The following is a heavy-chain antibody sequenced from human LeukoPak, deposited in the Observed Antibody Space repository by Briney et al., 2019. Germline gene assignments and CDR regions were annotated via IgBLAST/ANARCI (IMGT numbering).Heavy chain of an antibody. J-gene: IGHJ6*03. D-gene: IGHD3-3*01. CDR2: TNYSGST. CDR1: GVSFSGYY. V-gene: IGHV4-34*01. Sequence: SETLSFTCAVYGVSFSGYYWSWLRQPPGKGLEGIGETNYSGSTNYKPSHKSRVTIAVDTSENQFSLKLGSVTAADTAVYYCARTEKGRFNYYYYYYMDVWGKGNTVTISS. CDR3: ARTEKGRFNYYYYYYMDV.